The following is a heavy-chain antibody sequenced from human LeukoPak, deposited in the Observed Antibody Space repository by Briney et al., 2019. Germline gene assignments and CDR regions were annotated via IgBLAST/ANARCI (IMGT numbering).Heavy chain of an antibody. CDR2: IAHDGSNK. CDR3: AKEGSDYAWGSYPQPFAY. Sequence: GPSLTLSRPASAFTFPSYGTHWARQAPGKGPDWAAVIAHDGSNKYYAVAVKGRFTISRDNSNNTLYVQMNSLRAEDTAVYYCAKEGSDYAWGSYPQPFAYWGQGTLATVSS. CDR1: AFTFPSYG. D-gene: IGHD3-16*02. J-gene: IGHJ4*02. V-gene: IGHV3-33*06.